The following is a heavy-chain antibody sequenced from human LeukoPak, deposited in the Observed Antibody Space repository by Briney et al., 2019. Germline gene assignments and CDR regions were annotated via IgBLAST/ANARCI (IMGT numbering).Heavy chain of an antibody. CDR3: YYYDSSGNLDY. D-gene: IGHD3-22*01. CDR1: GYTFTGYY. CDR2: INPNSGGT. J-gene: IGHJ4*02. V-gene: IGHV1-2*02. Sequence: ASVKVSSKASGYTFTGYYMHWVRQAPGQGLEWMGWINPNSGGTNYAQKFQGRVTMTRDTSISTAYMELSRLRSDDTAVYYCYYYDSSGNLDYWGQGTLVTVSS.